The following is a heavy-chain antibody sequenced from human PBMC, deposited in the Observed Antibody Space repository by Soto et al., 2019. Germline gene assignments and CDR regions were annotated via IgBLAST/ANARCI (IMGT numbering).Heavy chain of an antibody. J-gene: IGHJ5*01. Sequence: GGSLRLSCAASGFPFSSYDMHWVRQAPGKGLEWVALISYDGSRTSYSDSVKGRFTISRDNSKNMLFLQMDNLRADDTAVYYCPKEQAFEQLWVFDSWGQGTLVTVSS. CDR2: ISYDGSRT. CDR1: GFPFSSYD. CDR3: PKEQAFEQLWVFDS. V-gene: IGHV3-30*18. D-gene: IGHD5-18*01.